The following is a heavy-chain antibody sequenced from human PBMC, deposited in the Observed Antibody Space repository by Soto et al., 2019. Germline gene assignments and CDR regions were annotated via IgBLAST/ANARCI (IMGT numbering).Heavy chain of an antibody. V-gene: IGHV1-69*12. D-gene: IGHD6-25*01. CDR1: GGTFSSYA. CDR2: IIPIFGTA. Sequence: QVQLVQSGAEVKKPGSSVKVSCKASGGTFSSYAISWVRQAPGQGLEWMGGIIPIFGTANYAQKFQGRVTIYGESDHAHKSLGTATITADESTSTDYMELSSLRSEHAAVYYCARDLPGGVASGPLGMDVWGQGTPVTVSS. CDR3: ARDLPGGVASGPLGMDV. J-gene: IGHJ6*02.